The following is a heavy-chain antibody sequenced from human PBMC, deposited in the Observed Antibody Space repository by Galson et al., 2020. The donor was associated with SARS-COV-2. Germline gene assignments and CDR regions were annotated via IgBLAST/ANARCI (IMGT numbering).Heavy chain of an antibody. CDR1: GFTFNNYA. CDR3: AKHLRNYIAVAGNYFDF. J-gene: IGHJ4*02. Sequence: GESLKISCAASGFTFNNYAMNWVRQAPGKGLEWVATISDSGRNTYYADSVKGRFTISRDNSKKTVYLQISGLRAEDTAVYYCAKHLRNYIAVAGNYFDFWGLGALVTVSS. D-gene: IGHD6-19*01. CDR2: ISDSGRNT. V-gene: IGHV3-23*01.